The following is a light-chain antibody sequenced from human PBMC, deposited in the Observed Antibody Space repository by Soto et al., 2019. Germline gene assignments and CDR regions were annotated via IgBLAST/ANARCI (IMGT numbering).Light chain of an antibody. CDR1: QSVSRY. CDR3: QRRYIELP. V-gene: IGKV3-11*01. J-gene: IGKJ4*01. Sequence: EIVLTQSPVTLSLSPGERATLSCRASQSVSRYLAWYQQKPGQAPRLLVYDASNRATGIPARFSGSGSGTDLTVIISSLENEVFAVYYCQRRYIELPFGGVTKVEMK. CDR2: DAS.